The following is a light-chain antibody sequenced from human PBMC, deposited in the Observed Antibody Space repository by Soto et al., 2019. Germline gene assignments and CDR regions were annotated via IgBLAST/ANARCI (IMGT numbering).Light chain of an antibody. J-gene: IGKJ1*01. V-gene: IGKV1-39*01. CDR3: QQSYSTPRT. Sequence: DIHMTQSPSSLSASVGDRVTITCRASQSISSYLNWYQQKPGKAPKVLIYAESSLQSGVPSRFSGSGSGTDFTLTIRSLRPEDFATYYCQQSYSTPRTFGQGTKVEIK. CDR1: QSISSY. CDR2: AES.